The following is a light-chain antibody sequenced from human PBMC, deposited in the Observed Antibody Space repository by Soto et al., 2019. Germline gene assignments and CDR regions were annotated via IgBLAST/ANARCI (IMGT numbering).Light chain of an antibody. CDR3: MQGRQWPYT. V-gene: IGKV2-30*01. CDR1: ESLVDRDGNTF. Sequence: DIVMPQSPRSLPVSLGQPASISCRSSESLVDRDGNTFLSWYQQRPGQSPRRLIHKVSNRDSGVPDRFSGSGSGTDFTLKISWVEAEDVGVYYCMQGRQWPYTFGQGT. J-gene: IGKJ2*01. CDR2: KVS.